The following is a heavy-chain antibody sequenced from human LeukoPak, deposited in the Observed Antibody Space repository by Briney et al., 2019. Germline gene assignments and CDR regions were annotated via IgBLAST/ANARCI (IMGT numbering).Heavy chain of an antibody. CDR3: ASGVLLDVVAALPFDY. CDR2: INPNSGGT. J-gene: IGHJ4*02. Sequence: ASVKVSCKASGYTFTGYYMHWVRQAPGQGLEWMGWINPNSGGTNYAQKFQGRVTMTRDTSISTAYMELSRLRSEDTAVYYCASGVLLDVVAALPFDYWGQGTLVTVSS. D-gene: IGHD2-15*01. CDR1: GYTFTGYY. V-gene: IGHV1-2*02.